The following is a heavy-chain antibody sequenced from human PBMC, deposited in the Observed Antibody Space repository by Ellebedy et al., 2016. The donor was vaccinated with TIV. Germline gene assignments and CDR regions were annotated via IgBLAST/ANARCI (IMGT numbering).Heavy chain of an antibody. CDR2: TSTYNANT. D-gene: IGHD3-10*01. J-gene: IGHJ6*02. CDR3: AREKQSVEGTSYYYGMDV. V-gene: IGHV1-18*01. Sequence: ASVKVSCKTSGYTFTTFGISWVRQAPGQGLEWLGWTSTYNANTNGAQKFQGRVILTTDTSTTTAYLELTSLRSDDTAVYYCAREKQSVEGTSYYYGMDVWGQGTTVTVSS. CDR1: GYTFTTFG.